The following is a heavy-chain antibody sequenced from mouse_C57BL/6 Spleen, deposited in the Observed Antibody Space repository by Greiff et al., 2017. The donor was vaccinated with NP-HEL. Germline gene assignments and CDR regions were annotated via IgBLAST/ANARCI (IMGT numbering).Heavy chain of an antibody. CDR3: ARAGIYYGNYFDY. V-gene: IGHV5-4*03. CDR1: GFTFSSYA. Sequence: EVKLVESGGGLVKPGGSLKLSCAASGFTFSSYAMSWVRQTPEKRLEWVATISDGGSYTYYPDNVKGRFTISRENAKNNLYLQMSHLKSEDTAMYYCARAGIYYGNYFDYWGQGTTLTVSS. CDR2: ISDGGSYT. J-gene: IGHJ2*01. D-gene: IGHD2-1*01.